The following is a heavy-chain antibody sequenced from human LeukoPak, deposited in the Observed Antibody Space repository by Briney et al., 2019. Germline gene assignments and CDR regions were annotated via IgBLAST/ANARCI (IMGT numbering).Heavy chain of an antibody. CDR2: ISTYNGNT. D-gene: IGHD3-22*01. CDR1: GYTFTNYG. J-gene: IGHJ4*02. CDR3: ARGRYYYDSSGYNY. V-gene: IGHV1-8*02. Sequence: HRASVKVSCKASGYTFTNYGINWVRQAPGQGLEWMGWISTYNGNTNYAQKFQGRVTMTRNTSISTAYMELSSLRSEDTAVYYCARGRYYYDSSGYNYWGQGTLVTVSS.